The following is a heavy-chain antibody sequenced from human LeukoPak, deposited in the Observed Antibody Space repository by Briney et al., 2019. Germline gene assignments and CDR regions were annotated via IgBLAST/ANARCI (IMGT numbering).Heavy chain of an antibody. J-gene: IGHJ4*02. CDR1: GFTFSSYE. V-gene: IGHV3-48*03. CDR2: ISSSGSTI. CDR3: ARGDYGSGSYYFDY. Sequence: GSLRLSRAASGFTFSSYEMNWVRQAPGKGLEWVSYISSSGSTIYYADSVKGQFTISRDNAKNSLYLQMNSLRAEDTAVYYCARGDYGSGSYYFDYWGQGTLVTVSS. D-gene: IGHD3-10*01.